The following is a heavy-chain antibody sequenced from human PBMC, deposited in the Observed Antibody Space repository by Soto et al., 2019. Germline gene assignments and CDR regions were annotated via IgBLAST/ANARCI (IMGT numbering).Heavy chain of an antibody. J-gene: IGHJ5*02. Sequence: PSETLSLTCTVSGGSISSSIYYGGWIRRPPGKGLEWIGSIFYSGSTYYNPSLKSRVTISVDTSKNQFSLKLSSVTAADTAIYYCARSVFPWGQGTLVTVSS. V-gene: IGHV4-39*07. CDR1: GGSISSSIYY. CDR2: IFYSGST. CDR3: ARSVFP.